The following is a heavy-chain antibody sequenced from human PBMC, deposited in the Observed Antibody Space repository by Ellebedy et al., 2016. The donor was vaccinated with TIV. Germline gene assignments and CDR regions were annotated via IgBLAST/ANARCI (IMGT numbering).Heavy chain of an antibody. CDR3: ASSVHYYDSSGYLN. V-gene: IGHV3-23*01. CDR1: GFSFSTYG. D-gene: IGHD3-22*01. CDR2: ISGSGTYT. Sequence: GESLKISCVASGFSFSTYGMSWVRQAPGKGLEWVSAISGSGTYTYYADSVKGRFTFSRDNSKNTLYLQMNSLRAEDTAVYYCASSVHYYDSSGYLNWGQGTLVIVSS. J-gene: IGHJ4*02.